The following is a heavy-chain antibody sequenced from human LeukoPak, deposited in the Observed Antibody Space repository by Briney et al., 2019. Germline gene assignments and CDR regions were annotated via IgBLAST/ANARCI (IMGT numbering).Heavy chain of an antibody. Sequence: SETLSLTCAVYGGSFSGYYWSWIRQPPGKGLEWIGEINHSGGTNYNPSLKSRVTISVDTSKNQFSLKLSSVTAADTAVYYCARSGRYSSSWYFVSRWFDPWGQGTLVTVSS. V-gene: IGHV4-34*01. J-gene: IGHJ5*02. CDR1: GGSFSGYY. CDR3: ARSGRYSSSWYFVSRWFDP. CDR2: INHSGGT. D-gene: IGHD6-13*01.